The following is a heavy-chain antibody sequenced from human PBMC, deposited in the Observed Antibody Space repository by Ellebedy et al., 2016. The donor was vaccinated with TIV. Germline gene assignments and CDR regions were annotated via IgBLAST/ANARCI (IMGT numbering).Heavy chain of an antibody. V-gene: IGHV1-46*01. J-gene: IGHJ4*02. CDR3: ARATLLIDY. CDR2: IDPSGGGT. CDR1: GYTFINYG. Sequence: ASVKVSXKASGYTFINYGINWVRQAPGQGLECMGRIDPSGGGTSYAQKFQDRVTMTTDTSTSTVYLELSSLRSEDTAVYYCARATLLIDYWGQGTLVTVSS. D-gene: IGHD3-10*01.